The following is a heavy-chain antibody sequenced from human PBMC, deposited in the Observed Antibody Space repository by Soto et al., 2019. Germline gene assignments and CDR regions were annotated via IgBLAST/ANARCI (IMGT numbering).Heavy chain of an antibody. CDR3: ATSYGSGSSPFDY. J-gene: IGHJ4*02. V-gene: IGHV1-69*02. CDR1: GDTFSFYT. Sequence: QVQLVQSGAEVKKPGSSVKVSCKASGDTFSFYTLNWIRQAPGQGLECVGRVNPILAMSSSAHKFQGRVSMFADTFTGTAYLELRRLRSDDTAVYYCATSYGSGSSPFDYWGQGSLVTVSS. D-gene: IGHD3-10*01. CDR2: VNPILAMS.